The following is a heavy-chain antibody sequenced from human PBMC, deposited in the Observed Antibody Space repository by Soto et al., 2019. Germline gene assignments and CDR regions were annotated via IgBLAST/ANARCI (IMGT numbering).Heavy chain of an antibody. J-gene: IGHJ5*02. V-gene: IGHV1-18*04. CDR1: GYTFSIYG. CDR3: ARSYCSTLTCYSTWFDP. CDR2: ISPYNGDT. Sequence: GASVKVSCKASGYTFSIYGITWVRQAPGQGLEWMGWISPYNGDTSFAQKFQGRVSLTTDTPTSTAYMELRSLRPDDTAVYYCARSYCSTLTCYSTWFDPWGQGTLVTVSS. D-gene: IGHD2-15*01.